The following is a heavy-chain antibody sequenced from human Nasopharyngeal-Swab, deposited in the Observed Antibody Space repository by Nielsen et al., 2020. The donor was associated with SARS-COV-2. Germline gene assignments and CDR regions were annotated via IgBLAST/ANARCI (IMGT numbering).Heavy chain of an antibody. D-gene: IGHD3-10*01. Sequence: SETLSLTCTVSGGSISSGGYYWSWIRKHPGKGLEWIGYIYYSGSTYYNPSLKSRVTISVDTSKNQFSLKLSSVTAADTAVYYCARDNYGSGSYLSYGMDVWGQGTTVTVSS. CDR3: ARDNYGSGSYLSYGMDV. J-gene: IGHJ6*02. CDR1: GGSISSGGYY. V-gene: IGHV4-31*03. CDR2: IYYSGST.